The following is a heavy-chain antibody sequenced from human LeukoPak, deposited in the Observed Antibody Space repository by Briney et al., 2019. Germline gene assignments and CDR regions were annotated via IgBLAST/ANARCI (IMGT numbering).Heavy chain of an antibody. CDR1: GYTFTSYD. CDR2: MNPNSGNT. J-gene: IGHJ6*02. CDR3: ARYPPLLRFLEWSYYYYGTDV. Sequence: ASVKVSCKASGYTFTSYDINWVRQATGQGLEWMGWMNPNSGNTGYAQKFQGRVTMTRNTSISTAYMELSSLRSEDTAVYYCARYPPLLRFLEWSYYYYGTDVWGQGTTVTVSS. D-gene: IGHD3-3*01. V-gene: IGHV1-8*01.